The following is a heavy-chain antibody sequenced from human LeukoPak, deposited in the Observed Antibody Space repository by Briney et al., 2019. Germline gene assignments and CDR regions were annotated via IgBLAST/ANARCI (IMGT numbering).Heavy chain of an antibody. J-gene: IGHJ4*02. D-gene: IGHD3-16*01. CDR2: THYSGST. V-gene: IGHV4-59*01. CDR1: GDSISSYF. Sequence: SETLSLTCTVSGDSISSYFWSWIRQSPGKGLEWIGYTHYSGSTSYNPSLTSRVTISLDTSKNQFYLKLSSVTASDTAFYYCARDQRMDYGDYFDNWGQGTQVTVSS. CDR3: ARDQRMDYGDYFDN.